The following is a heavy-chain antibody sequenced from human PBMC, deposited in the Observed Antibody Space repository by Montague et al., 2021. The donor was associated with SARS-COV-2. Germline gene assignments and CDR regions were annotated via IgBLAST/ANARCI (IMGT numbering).Heavy chain of an antibody. CDR3: ATYYDILTGYYIDAFDI. Sequence: SETLSLTCTVSGGSISSSSYYWGWIRQPPGKGLEWIGSIYYSGSTCYNPSLKSRVTISVVTSKNQFSLKLSSVTAADTAVYYCATYYDILTGYYIDAFDIWGQGTMVTVAS. V-gene: IGHV4-39*01. D-gene: IGHD3-9*01. J-gene: IGHJ3*02. CDR2: IYYSGST. CDR1: GGSISSSSYY.